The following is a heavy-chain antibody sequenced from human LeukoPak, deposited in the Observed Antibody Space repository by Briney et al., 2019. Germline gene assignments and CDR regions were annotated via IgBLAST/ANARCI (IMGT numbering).Heavy chain of an antibody. CDR2: INPDGSTT. CDR3: ARLPGGSGSYLFVWYYYYYMDV. CDR1: GFAFRNYW. V-gene: IGHV3-74*01. Sequence: PGGSLRLSCVASGFAFRNYWMYWVRQGPGKGLVWLSRINPDGSTTTYADSVKGRSTISRDNANRMLSLHINSLRVEDSAVYYCARLPGGSGSYLFVWYYYYYMDVWGKGTTVTVSS. J-gene: IGHJ6*03. D-gene: IGHD3-10*01.